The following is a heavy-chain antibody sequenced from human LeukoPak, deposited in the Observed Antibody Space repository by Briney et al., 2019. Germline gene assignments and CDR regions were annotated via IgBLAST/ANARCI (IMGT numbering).Heavy chain of an antibody. Sequence: GGSLRLSCAASGFIFSSYYMSWVRQAPGKGLELVSAIGGSGTGTHYADSVKGRFTSSRDNSKNTLYLQMNSLRAEDTAIYYCVKDETGSSWYNWGQGTLVTVSS. V-gene: IGHV3-23*01. CDR2: IGGSGTGT. D-gene: IGHD6-13*01. CDR3: VKDETGSSWYN. CDR1: GFIFSSYY. J-gene: IGHJ4*02.